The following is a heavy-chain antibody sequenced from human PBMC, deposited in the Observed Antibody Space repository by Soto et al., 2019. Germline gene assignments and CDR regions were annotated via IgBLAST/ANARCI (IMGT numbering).Heavy chain of an antibody. CDR1: GGSISSGGYY. J-gene: IGHJ5*02. CDR2: IYYSGST. Sequence: QVQLQESGPGLVKPSQTLSLTCTVSGGSISSGGYYWSWIRQHPGKGLEWIGYIYYSGSTYYNPSLKRRVTISVDTSKNQFSLKLSSVTAADTAVYYCARDIGVRELNWFDPWGQGTLVTVSS. V-gene: IGHV4-31*03. D-gene: IGHD1-26*01. CDR3: ARDIGVRELNWFDP.